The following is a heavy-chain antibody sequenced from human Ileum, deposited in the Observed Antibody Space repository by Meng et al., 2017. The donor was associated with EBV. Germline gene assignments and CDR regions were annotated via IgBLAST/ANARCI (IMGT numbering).Heavy chain of an antibody. D-gene: IGHD2-8*01. CDR2: IHHTRGP. Sequence: QGHLQESGPGLVGPSGTLSLTCSVSGDSISNEHWWSWVRQSPGKGLEWIGEIHHTRGPNYNPSLKSRVIISVDKSNNHFSLRLSAVTAADTAVYYCASNGAFSLDHWGQGTLVTVSS. CDR1: GDSISNEHW. J-gene: IGHJ4*02. CDR3: ASNGAFSLDH. V-gene: IGHV4-4*02.